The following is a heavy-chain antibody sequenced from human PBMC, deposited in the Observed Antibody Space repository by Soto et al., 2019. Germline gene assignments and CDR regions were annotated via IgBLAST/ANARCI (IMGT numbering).Heavy chain of an antibody. CDR1: GFTVSSNY. J-gene: IGHJ4*02. Sequence: SGGSLRLSCAASGFTVSSNYMSWVRQAPGKGLEWVSVIYSGGSTYYADSVKGRFTISRDNSKNTLYLQMNSLRAEDTAVYYCARISVANYFDYWGQGTLVTVSS. CDR2: IYSGGST. CDR3: ARISVANYFDY. V-gene: IGHV3-53*01. D-gene: IGHD5-12*01.